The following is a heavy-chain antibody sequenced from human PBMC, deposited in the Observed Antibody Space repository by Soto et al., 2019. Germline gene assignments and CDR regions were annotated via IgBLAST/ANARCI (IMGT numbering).Heavy chain of an antibody. Sequence: QVQLQESGPGLVKPSETLSLSCTVSGGSMSSYYWSWFRQPPGKRMEWIGYVHHSWGSSYNPSLQSRVAISLDTSKSQFSLKVTSVTATDTAVYYCARQGFGPLHGLVDVWGQGTTVTVSS. CDR2: VHHSWGS. V-gene: IGHV4-59*08. D-gene: IGHD3-10*01. J-gene: IGHJ6*02. CDR1: GGSMSSYY. CDR3: ARQGFGPLHGLVDV.